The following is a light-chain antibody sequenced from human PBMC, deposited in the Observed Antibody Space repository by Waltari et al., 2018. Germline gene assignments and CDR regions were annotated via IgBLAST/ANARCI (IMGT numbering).Light chain of an antibody. CDR3: SSYTSSSTWV. CDR2: EVS. CDR1: SSDLGGYNY. J-gene: IGLJ3*02. Sequence: QSALTQPASVSGSPGQSITISCTGTSSDLGGYNYVSWYQQHPGKAPKLMIYEVSNRPSGVSNRFSGSKSGNTASLTISGLQAEDEADYYCSSYTSSSTWVFGGGTKLTVL. V-gene: IGLV2-14*01.